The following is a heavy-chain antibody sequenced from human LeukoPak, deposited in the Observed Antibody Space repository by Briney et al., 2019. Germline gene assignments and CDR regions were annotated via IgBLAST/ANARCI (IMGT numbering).Heavy chain of an antibody. Sequence: GGSLRLSCAASGFTFSSYSMNWVRQAPGKGLEWVSSISSSSSYIYYADSVKGRFTISRDNAKNSLYLQMDSLRAKDTAVYYCARDLYPYFSPLLCAPYNWFDPWGQRTLVTVSS. CDR2: ISSSSSYI. V-gene: IGHV3-21*01. D-gene: IGHD3-10*01. CDR3: ARDLYPYFSPLLCAPYNWFDP. J-gene: IGHJ5*02. CDR1: GFTFSSYS.